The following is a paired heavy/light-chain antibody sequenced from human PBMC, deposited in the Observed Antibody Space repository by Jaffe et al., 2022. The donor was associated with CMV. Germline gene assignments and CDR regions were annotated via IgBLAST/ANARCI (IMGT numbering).Heavy chain of an antibody. CDR1: GFSLSTSGMC. CDR3: ARTPPPSSSWYDF. Sequence: QVTLRESGPALVKPTQTLTLTCTFSGFSLSTSGMCVSWVRQPPGKALEWLARIDWDDGKHYSASLKTRLTISKDTSRNQVVLTMTNMDPEDTATYYCARTPPPSSSWYDFWGRGILVTVSS. J-gene: IGHJ5*01. D-gene: IGHD6-13*01. V-gene: IGHV2-70*19. CDR2: IDWDDGK.
Light chain of an antibody. CDR2: LAS. J-gene: IGKJ2*01. V-gene: IGKV1-39*01. CDR1: QSISVY. CDR3: QQSFSPVHT. Sequence: DIQLTQSPASLSASVGDRVTITCRTRQSISVYLQWYQQKPGQAPELLIYLASSLQSGVPSRFSGRGSETDFTLTISSLQPEDSATYYCQQSFSPVHTFGQGTKLEI.